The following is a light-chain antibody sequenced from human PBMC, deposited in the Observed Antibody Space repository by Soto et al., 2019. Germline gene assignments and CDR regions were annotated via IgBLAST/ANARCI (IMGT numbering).Light chain of an antibody. CDR3: CSYATGSVYV. V-gene: IGLV2-14*01. J-gene: IGLJ1*01. CDR1: SSDVGGQNL. CDR2: DVN. Sequence: QSALTQPASVSASPGESIIISCTGTSSDVGGQNLVSWYQQYPGKAPKLMIYDVNNRPSGVSNRFSGSKSGNTASLTISGLQAEDEADYFCCSYATGSVYVFGTGTQLTVL.